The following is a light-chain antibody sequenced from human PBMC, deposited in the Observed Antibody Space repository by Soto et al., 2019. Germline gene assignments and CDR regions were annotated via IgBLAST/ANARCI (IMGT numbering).Light chain of an antibody. V-gene: IGLV1-40*01. Sequence: QSVLTQPPSVSGAPGQRVTISCTGSSSNIGAGYDVHWYQQVTGTAPKLLIYGNTNRPSGVPDRFSGSKSGTSASLVITGLQAEDEVDYYCQSYDSSLSGWVFGGGTKLTV. CDR2: GNT. CDR1: SSNIGAGYD. J-gene: IGLJ3*02. CDR3: QSYDSSLSGWV.